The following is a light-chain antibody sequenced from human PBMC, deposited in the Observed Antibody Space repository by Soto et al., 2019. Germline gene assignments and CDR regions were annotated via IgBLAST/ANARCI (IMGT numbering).Light chain of an antibody. V-gene: IGKV2-28*01. J-gene: IGKJ5*01. CDR2: MGS. Sequence: DIVMTQSPLSLPVTPGEPAFISCRSSQSLLHSNGYKYLHWYLQKPGQSPQLLIYMGSNRASGVPDRFSGSGSGTDFTLTISSLEPEDFAVYYCQQRSNWLPITFGQGTRLE. CDR1: QSLLHSNGYKY. CDR3: QQRSNWLPIT.